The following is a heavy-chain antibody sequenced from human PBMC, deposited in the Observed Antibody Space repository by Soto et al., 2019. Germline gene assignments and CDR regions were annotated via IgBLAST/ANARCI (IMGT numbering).Heavy chain of an antibody. CDR1: GGSFSGYY. J-gene: IGHJ5*02. Sequence: LSLTCAVYGGSFSGYYWSWIRQPPGKGLEWIGEINHSGSTNYNPSLKSRVTISVDTSKNQFSLKLSSVTAADTAVYYCARGRRYQLLYWFDPWGQGTLVTVSS. CDR2: INHSGST. D-gene: IGHD2-2*01. V-gene: IGHV4-34*01. CDR3: ARGRRYQLLYWFDP.